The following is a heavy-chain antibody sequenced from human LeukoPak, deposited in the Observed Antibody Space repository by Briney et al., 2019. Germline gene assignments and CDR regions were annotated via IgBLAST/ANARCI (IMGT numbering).Heavy chain of an antibody. J-gene: IGHJ4*02. CDR1: GFTFSNYA. V-gene: IGHV3-30-3*02. CDR2: ISYDGSNK. D-gene: IGHD3-3*01. Sequence: GGSLRLSCAASGFTFSNYAMHWVRQAPGKGLEWVAVISYDGSNKYYADSVKGRFTISRDNSKNTLYLQMNSLRAEDTAVYYCAKTLIPHDFWSGYYTFGYFDYWGQGTLVTVSS. CDR3: AKTLIPHDFWSGYYTFGYFDY.